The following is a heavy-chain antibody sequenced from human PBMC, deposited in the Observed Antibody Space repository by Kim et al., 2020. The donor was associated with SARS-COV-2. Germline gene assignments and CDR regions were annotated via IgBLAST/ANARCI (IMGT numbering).Heavy chain of an antibody. CDR2: IYYSGST. V-gene: IGHV4-59*01. Sequence: SETLSLTCTVSGGSISSYYWSWIRQPPGKGLEWIGYIYYSGSTNYNPSLKSRVTISVDTSKNQFSLKLSSVTAADTAVYYCARSGVAYCGGDCYPYGMDVWGQGTTVTVSS. CDR1: GGSISSYY. J-gene: IGHJ6*02. D-gene: IGHD2-21*01. CDR3: ARSGVAYCGGDCYPYGMDV.